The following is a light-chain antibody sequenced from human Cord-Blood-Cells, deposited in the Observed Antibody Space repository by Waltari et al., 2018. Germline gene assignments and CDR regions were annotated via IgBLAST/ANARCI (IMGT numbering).Light chain of an antibody. V-gene: IGKV1-39*01. J-gene: IGKJ3*01. Sequence: DIQMTQSPSSLSVSVGDRVTITCRASQSISSYLNWYQQKPGKAPKLLIYAASSLQSGVPSRFSGSGSGTDFTLTISSLQPEDFATYYCQQSYSTPTFGPGTKVDIK. CDR1: QSISSY. CDR2: AAS. CDR3: QQSYSTPT.